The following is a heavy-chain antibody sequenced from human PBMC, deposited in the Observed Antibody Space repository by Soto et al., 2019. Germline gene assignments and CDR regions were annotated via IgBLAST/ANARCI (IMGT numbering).Heavy chain of an antibody. D-gene: IGHD2-2*01. V-gene: IGHV3-23*01. Sequence: EVQLLESGGGLVQPGGSLRLSCAASGFTFSSYAINWVRQAPGKGLEWVSTISGSGDKTYYADSVKGRFTISRDNSKNTLSLQMNSLRAEDTAVDYCAKSGQSSWANMDVWGQGTTVTVSS. CDR1: GFTFSSYA. CDR3: AKSGQSSWANMDV. J-gene: IGHJ6*02. CDR2: ISGSGDKT.